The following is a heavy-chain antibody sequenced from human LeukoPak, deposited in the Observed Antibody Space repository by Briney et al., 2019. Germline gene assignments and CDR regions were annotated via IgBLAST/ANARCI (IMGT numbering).Heavy chain of an antibody. D-gene: IGHD2-8*01. J-gene: IGHJ4*02. V-gene: IGHV3-23*01. CDR2: ISGSGDST. CDR1: GFTFSIYA. Sequence: GGSLRLSCAASGFTFSIYAMSWVRQAPGKGLEWVSTISGSGDSTYYADSVKGRFTISRDNSKNTLNLQMNSLRVEDTAVYYCAKSNGLDYWGQGTLVTVSS. CDR3: AKSNGLDY.